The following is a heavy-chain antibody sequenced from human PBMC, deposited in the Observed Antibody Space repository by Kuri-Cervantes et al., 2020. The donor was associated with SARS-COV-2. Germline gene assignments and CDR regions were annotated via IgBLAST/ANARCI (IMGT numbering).Heavy chain of an antibody. Sequence: GGSLRLSCVASGFTFSSYWMHWVRQAPGKGLVWVSHIDSDGTGTSYADSVKGRFTISRDNAKNTLFLQMNSLRAEDTAVYYCARDSFVPAAPNYYYYGMDVWGQGTTVTVSS. V-gene: IGHV3-74*01. J-gene: IGHJ6*02. D-gene: IGHD2-2*01. CDR1: GFTFSSYW. CDR2: IDSDGTGT. CDR3: ARDSFVPAAPNYYYYGMDV.